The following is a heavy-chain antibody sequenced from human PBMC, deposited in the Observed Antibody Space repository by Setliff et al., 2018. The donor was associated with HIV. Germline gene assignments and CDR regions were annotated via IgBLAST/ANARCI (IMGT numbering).Heavy chain of an antibody. CDR3: ARGLPTHYFGTDNWFDP. CDR1: GGSFSAHY. J-gene: IGHJ5*02. CDR2: INQSGST. D-gene: IGHD3-9*01. V-gene: IGHV4-34*01. Sequence: SETLSLTCAVYGGSFSAHYWTWIRQPPGKGLEWIGEINQSGSTKENPSLKNRVTLSIDTSKNQFSLKMRFVTAADMAVYYCARGLPTHYFGTDNWFDPWGQGTLVTVSS.